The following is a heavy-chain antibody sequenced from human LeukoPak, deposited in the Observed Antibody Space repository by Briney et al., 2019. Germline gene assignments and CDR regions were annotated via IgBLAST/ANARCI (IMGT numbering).Heavy chain of an antibody. J-gene: IGHJ4*02. CDR3: ARQQIVVGDFDY. CDR1: GFTFSSYE. D-gene: IGHD2-2*01. Sequence: PGGSLRLSCAASGFTFSSYEMNWVRQAPGKGLEWVSYISSSGSTIYYADSVKGRFTISRDNAKNSLYLQMNSLRAEDTAVYYCARQQIVVGDFDYWGQGTLVTVPS. CDR2: ISSSGSTI. V-gene: IGHV3-48*03.